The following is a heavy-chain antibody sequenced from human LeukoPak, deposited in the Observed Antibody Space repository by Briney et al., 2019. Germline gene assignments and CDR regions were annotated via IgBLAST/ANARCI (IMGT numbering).Heavy chain of an antibody. Sequence: GGSLRLSCAASGFTFSSYAMSWVRQAPGKGLEWVSAISGSGCSTYYADSVKGRFTISRDNSKNTLYLQMNSLRAENTAVYYCAKARVVPAAAGRDAFDIWGQGTMVTVSS. J-gene: IGHJ3*02. CDR2: ISGSGCST. CDR1: GFTFSSYA. CDR3: AKARVVPAAAGRDAFDI. V-gene: IGHV3-23*01. D-gene: IGHD6-13*01.